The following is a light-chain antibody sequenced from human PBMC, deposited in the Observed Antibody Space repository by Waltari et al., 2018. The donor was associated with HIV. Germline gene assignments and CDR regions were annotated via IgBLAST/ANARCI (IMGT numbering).Light chain of an antibody. CDR2: YKSGSFN. J-gene: IGLJ2*01. CDR3: MFWHNSAVF. Sequence: QAVLTQPSSLSASPGESASLTCTFRSDMNVGTYRIYWYQQKLGGPPQFLLRYKSGSFNELVAGVPSLFSGSKYSSANSGILIISGVQSEDEADYHCMFWHNSAVFFGGGTKLTVL. CDR1: SDMNVGTYR. V-gene: IGLV5-45*02.